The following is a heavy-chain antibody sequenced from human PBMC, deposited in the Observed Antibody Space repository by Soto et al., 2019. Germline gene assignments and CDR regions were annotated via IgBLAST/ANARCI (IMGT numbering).Heavy chain of an antibody. V-gene: IGHV1-8*01. CDR2: MNPNNGNA. J-gene: IGHJ1*01. D-gene: IGHD2-15*01. CDR1: GYTFITYD. Sequence: QVQLVQSGAEVKKPGASVKVSCKASGYTFITYDINWVRQAAGQGLEWMGWMNPNNGNAGYAQKFQGRVTITRNTSTSTFYMELSSLRSEDTAVYYCAREENCRGGTCYSEYFHHWGQGTLVTDSS. CDR3: AREENCRGGTCYSEYFHH.